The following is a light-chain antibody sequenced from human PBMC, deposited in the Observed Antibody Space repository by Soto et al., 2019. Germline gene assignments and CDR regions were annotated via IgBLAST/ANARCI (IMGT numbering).Light chain of an antibody. CDR2: KAS. V-gene: IGKV1-5*03. Sequence: DIPMTQSPSTLTASIGYRFTITCRASQSISDWLAWHQQKPGKAPKLLIYKASSLEIGVPSRFSGSGFGTEFTLTISSLQPDDFATYYCRQYDTYWTFGQGTTVDIK. CDR1: QSISDW. CDR3: RQYDTYWT. J-gene: IGKJ1*01.